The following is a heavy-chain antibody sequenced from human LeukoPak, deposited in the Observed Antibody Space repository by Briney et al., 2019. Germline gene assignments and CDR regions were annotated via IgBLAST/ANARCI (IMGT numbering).Heavy chain of an antibody. CDR3: ARGPGYGMDV. J-gene: IGHJ6*02. CDR1: GVSFSGYY. V-gene: IGHV4-34*01. CDR2: INHSGST. Sequence: SETLSLTCAVYGVSFSGYYWSWIRQPPGKGLEWIGEINHSGSTNYNPSLKSRVTISVDTSKNQFSLKLSSVTAADTAVYYCARGPGYGMDVWGQGTTVTVSS.